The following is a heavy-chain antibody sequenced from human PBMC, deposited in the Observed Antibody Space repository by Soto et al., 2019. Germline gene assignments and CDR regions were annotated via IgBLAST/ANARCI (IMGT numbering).Heavy chain of an antibody. CDR2: INSDGSST. CDR3: ARAPWGYSSGWYGGTKDWFDP. CDR1: GITFNNYW. J-gene: IGHJ5*02. V-gene: IGHV3-74*01. D-gene: IGHD6-19*01. Sequence: GGSLRLSCAASGITFNNYWMHWVRQAPGKGLVWVSRINSDGSSTSYADSVKGRFTISRDNAKNTLYLQMNSLRAEDTAVYYCARAPWGYSSGWYGGTKDWFDPWGQGTLVTVSS.